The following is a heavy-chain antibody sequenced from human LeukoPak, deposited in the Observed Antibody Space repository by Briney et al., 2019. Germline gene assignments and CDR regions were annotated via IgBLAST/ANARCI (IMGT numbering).Heavy chain of an antibody. Sequence: GESLKISCQTSGYTFSDYWIGWVRQMPGKGLEWMGIIYPGDSDTRYSPSFQGQVTISADKSISTAYLQWSSLKASDTAMYYCARLYPDYYDSSGYYDYWGQGTLVTVSS. V-gene: IGHV5-51*01. CDR3: ARLYPDYYDSSGYYDY. D-gene: IGHD3-22*01. J-gene: IGHJ4*02. CDR1: GYTFSDYW. CDR2: IYPGDSDT.